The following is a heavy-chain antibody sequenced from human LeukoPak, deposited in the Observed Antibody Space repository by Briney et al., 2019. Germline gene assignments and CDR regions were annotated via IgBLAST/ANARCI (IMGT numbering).Heavy chain of an antibody. CDR3: ARDQYDTWSRRGNFDS. CDR1: GITFSRFW. Sequence: PGGSLRLSCAASGITFSRFWMSWVRQAPGKGLQWVANIDQDGSEKHYVDSVKGRFTISRDNTKNSLYLQMNSLRAEDTAVFYCARDQYDTWSRRGNFDSWGQGALVIVSS. D-gene: IGHD3/OR15-3a*01. V-gene: IGHV3-7*03. J-gene: IGHJ4*02. CDR2: IDQDGSEK.